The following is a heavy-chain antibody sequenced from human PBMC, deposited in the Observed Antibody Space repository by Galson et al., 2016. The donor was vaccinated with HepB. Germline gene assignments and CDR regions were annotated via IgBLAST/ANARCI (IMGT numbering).Heavy chain of an antibody. Sequence: SETLSLTCTVSGGSVNSGAWYWSWIRQPPGKGLQWIGYVFYSGSGNTNYNPSLKSRVTISVDKSKNQFSLNLNSVTAADTAVYYCARGGMVNSDWYFDLCGRGTLVTVSS. J-gene: IGHJ2*01. CDR3: ARGGMVNSDWYFDL. CDR1: GGSVNSGAWY. CDR2: VFYSGSGNT. D-gene: IGHD3-3*01. V-gene: IGHV4-61*08.